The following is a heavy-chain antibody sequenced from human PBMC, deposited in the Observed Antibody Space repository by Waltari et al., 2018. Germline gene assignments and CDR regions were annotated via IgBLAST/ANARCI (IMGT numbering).Heavy chain of an antibody. Sequence: QVQLQQWGAGLLKPSETLSLTCAVYGGSFSGYYWSWIRQPPGKGLEWIGEINHSGSTNNNPSLKSRVTISVDTSKNQFSLKLSSVTAADTAVYYCARKTRYCSSTSCYRGQKFDYWGQGTLVTVSS. CDR1: GGSFSGYY. V-gene: IGHV4-34*01. J-gene: IGHJ4*02. D-gene: IGHD2-2*02. CDR3: ARKTRYCSSTSCYRGQKFDY. CDR2: INHSGST.